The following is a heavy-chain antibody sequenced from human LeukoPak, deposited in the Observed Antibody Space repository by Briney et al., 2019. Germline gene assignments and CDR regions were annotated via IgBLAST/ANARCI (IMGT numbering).Heavy chain of an antibody. D-gene: IGHD1-1*01. Sequence: GGSLRLSCAASGFTFSGYWMHWVRQAPGKGLVWVSRINNDGSYTSYAGSVKGRFTISRDNSKNTLYLQMNSLRAEDTAVYYCAKAPPYKKYFDYWGQGTLVTVSS. J-gene: IGHJ4*02. CDR3: AKAPPYKKYFDY. CDR2: INNDGSYT. CDR1: GFTFSGYW. V-gene: IGHV3-74*01.